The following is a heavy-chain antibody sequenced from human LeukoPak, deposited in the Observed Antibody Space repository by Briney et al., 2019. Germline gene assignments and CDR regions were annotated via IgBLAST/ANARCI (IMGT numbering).Heavy chain of an antibody. CDR1: GYTFTSYG. CDR3: ARDVSSGCPGSY. D-gene: IGHD6-19*01. V-gene: IGHV1-46*01. CDR2: INPSGGST. Sequence: ASVKVSCKASGYTFTSYGISWVRQAPGQGLEWMGIINPSGGSTSYAQKFQGRVTMTRDTSTSTVYMELSSLRSEDTAVYYCARDVSSGCPGSYWGQGTLVTVSS. J-gene: IGHJ4*02.